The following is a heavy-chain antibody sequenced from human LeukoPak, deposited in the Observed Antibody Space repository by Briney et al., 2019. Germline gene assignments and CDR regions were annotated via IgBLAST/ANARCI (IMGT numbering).Heavy chain of an antibody. D-gene: IGHD3-10*01. V-gene: IGHV3-7*01. J-gene: IGHJ4*02. Sequence: GGSLRLSCAASGFTFSSYWMSWVRQAPGKGLEWVANIKEDGSEKYYVDSVKGRFTISRDNSKNTLYLQMNSLRPEDTAVYYCAKHYYGSGSQKYYFDYWGQGTLVTVPS. CDR2: IKEDGSEK. CDR3: AKHYYGSGSQKYYFDY. CDR1: GFTFSSYW.